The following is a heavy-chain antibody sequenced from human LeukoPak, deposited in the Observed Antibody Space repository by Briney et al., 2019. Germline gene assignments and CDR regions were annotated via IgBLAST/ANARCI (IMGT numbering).Heavy chain of an antibody. CDR2: IYYSGST. CDR3: ARRHYYDSSGYHYYFDY. CDR1: GGSISSNSYF. V-gene: IGHV4-39*01. Sequence: SETLSLTCTVSGGSISSNSYFWGWIRQPPGKGLEWIGSIYYSGSTYYNPSLKNRVTISVDTSKNQFSLKVSSVTAADTAVYYCARRHYYDSSGYHYYFDYWGQGTLVTVSS. J-gene: IGHJ4*02. D-gene: IGHD3-22*01.